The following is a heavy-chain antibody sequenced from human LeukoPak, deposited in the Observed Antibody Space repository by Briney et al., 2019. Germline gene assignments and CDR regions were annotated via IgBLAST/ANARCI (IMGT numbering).Heavy chain of an antibody. CDR3: AKDCLNRSSWPNPLDY. V-gene: IGHV3-74*01. J-gene: IGHJ4*02. CDR2: IDSDGGST. CDR1: GFTFSRYC. D-gene: IGHD6-13*01. Sequence: GGSLRLSCAASGFTFSRYCMHWVRQAPGKGLVWVSRIDSDGGSTSYADSVKGRFTISRDNAKNTLYLQMNSLRAEDTAVYYCAKDCLNRSSWPNPLDYWGQGTLVTVSS.